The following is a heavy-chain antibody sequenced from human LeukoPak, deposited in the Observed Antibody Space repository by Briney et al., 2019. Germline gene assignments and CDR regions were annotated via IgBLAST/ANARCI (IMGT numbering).Heavy chain of an antibody. CDR1: GFTFSSYS. CDR3: ARWCGVTTIYYNMDF. V-gene: IGHV3-21*01. Sequence: GGSLRLSCAASGFTFSSYSMNWVRQVPGKGLEWVSSISSSSSYIYYADSVKGRFTISRDNPKNSLYLQMNSLRAEDTAVYDCARWCGVTTIYYNMDFWDKGTTVTVSS. CDR2: ISSSSSYI. D-gene: IGHD4-17*01. J-gene: IGHJ6*03.